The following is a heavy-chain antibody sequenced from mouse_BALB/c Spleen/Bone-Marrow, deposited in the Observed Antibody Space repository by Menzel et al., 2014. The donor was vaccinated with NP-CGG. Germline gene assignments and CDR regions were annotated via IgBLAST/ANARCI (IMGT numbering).Heavy chain of an antibody. CDR2: IDPANGNT. CDR1: GFNIKDTY. V-gene: IGHV14-3*02. CDR3: ARWGKLGRGYFDV. Sequence: VQLQQSGAELVKPGASVKLSCTASGFNIKDTYMHWVKQRPEQGLEWIGRIDPANGNTKYDPKFQGKATITADTSSNTAYLQLSSLTSEDTAVYYCARWGKLGRGYFDVWGAATTVTVSS. J-gene: IGHJ1*01. D-gene: IGHD4-1*01.